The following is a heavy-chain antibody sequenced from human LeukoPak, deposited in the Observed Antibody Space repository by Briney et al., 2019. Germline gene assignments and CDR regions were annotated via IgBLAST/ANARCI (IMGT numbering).Heavy chain of an antibody. D-gene: IGHD2-15*01. CDR1: GFTFSSYG. CDR2: ISYDGSNK. J-gene: IGHJ6*02. CDR3: AKPLGYCSGGSCYYYYYGMDV. V-gene: IGHV3-30*18. Sequence: GGSLRLSCAASGFTFSSYGMHWVRQAPGKGLEWVAVISYDGSNKYYADSVKGRFTISRDNSKNTLYLQMNSLRAEDTAVYYCAKPLGYCSGGSCYYYYYGMDVWGQGTTVTVSS.